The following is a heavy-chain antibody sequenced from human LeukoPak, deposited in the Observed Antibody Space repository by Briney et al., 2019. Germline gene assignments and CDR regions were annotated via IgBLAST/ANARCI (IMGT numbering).Heavy chain of an antibody. CDR2: IYSGGRT. J-gene: IGHJ4*02. CDR1: GFTVSSNY. Sequence: GGSLRLSCAASGFTVSSNYMSWVHQAPGKGLEWVSVIYSGGRTYYADSVKGRFTISRDNSKNTLYLQMNSLRAEDTAVYYCARDKSSSGWYGAPFDYWGQGTLVTVSS. CDR3: ARDKSSSGWYGAPFDY. D-gene: IGHD6-19*01. V-gene: IGHV3-66*02.